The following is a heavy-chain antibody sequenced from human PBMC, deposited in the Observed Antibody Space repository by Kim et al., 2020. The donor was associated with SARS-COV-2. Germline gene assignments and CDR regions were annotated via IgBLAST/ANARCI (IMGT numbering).Heavy chain of an antibody. CDR3: SRGRGLDT. V-gene: IGHV3-7*04. J-gene: IGHJ5*02. CDR2: DGSEK. Sequence: DGSEKYYVDSLKGRFTISRDNAKKTVFLQMDRLRAEDTAVYYCSRGRGLDTWGQGTLVTVSS. D-gene: IGHD3-10*01.